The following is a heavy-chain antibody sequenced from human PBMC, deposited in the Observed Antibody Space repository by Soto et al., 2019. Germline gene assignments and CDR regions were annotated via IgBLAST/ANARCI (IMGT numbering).Heavy chain of an antibody. V-gene: IGHV3-21*01. J-gene: IGHJ4*02. CDR2: ISSSSYYI. D-gene: IGHD4-17*01. CDR1: GFTFSNYN. CDR3: ARDGRGTTVTTIDY. Sequence: EVQLVESGGGLVKPGGSLRLSCAASGFTFSNYNMNWVRQAPGKGLEWVSSISSSSYYIYYADSMKGRFTISRDNAKNSLYLQMNSLRAEDTAVYYCARDGRGTTVTTIDYWGQGTLVTVSP.